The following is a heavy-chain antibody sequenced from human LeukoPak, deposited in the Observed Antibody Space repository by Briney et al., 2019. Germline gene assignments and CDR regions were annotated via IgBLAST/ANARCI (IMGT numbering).Heavy chain of an antibody. J-gene: IGHJ4*02. CDR2: INPSGGRT. V-gene: IGHV1-46*01. Sequence: ASAKVSCKASGDTFTSYYMHWVRQAPGQGLEWMGIINPSGGRTSHAQKFQGRVTITRDTSTSTVYMELSSLRSEDTAVYYCARDHQYCSGGSCHFDYWGQGTLVTVSS. CDR3: ARDHQYCSGGSCHFDY. D-gene: IGHD2-15*01. CDR1: GDTFTSYY.